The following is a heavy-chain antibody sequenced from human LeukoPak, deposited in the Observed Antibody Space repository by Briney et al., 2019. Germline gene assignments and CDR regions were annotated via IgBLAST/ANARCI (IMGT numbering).Heavy chain of an antibody. J-gene: IGHJ4*02. Sequence: GGSLRPSCAASGFTFSNYAIHWVRQAPGKGLEWVASIRFNGNFYADYVKGRFTISRDNSKSTVSLQMDTLRTEDTAVYYCARENWDFDCWGQGTLVTVSS. D-gene: IGHD7-27*01. V-gene: IGHV3-30*02. CDR1: GFTFSNYA. CDR2: IRFNGN. CDR3: ARENWDFDC.